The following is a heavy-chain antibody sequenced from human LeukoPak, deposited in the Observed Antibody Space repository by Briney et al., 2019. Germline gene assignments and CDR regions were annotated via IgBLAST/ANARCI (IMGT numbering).Heavy chain of an antibody. CDR3: ARHPSRSPYGSGRAYIDY. V-gene: IGHV3-23*01. CDR1: GFTFSSYG. Sequence: SGGSLRLSCAASGFTFSSYGMSWVRQAPGKGLEWVSTVTGSGGSPYYADSVTGRFTISRDNSKNTLSLQMNSLRAEDTAVYYCARHPSRSPYGSGRAYIDYWGQGTLVTVSS. D-gene: IGHD3-10*01. CDR2: VTGSGGSP. J-gene: IGHJ4*02.